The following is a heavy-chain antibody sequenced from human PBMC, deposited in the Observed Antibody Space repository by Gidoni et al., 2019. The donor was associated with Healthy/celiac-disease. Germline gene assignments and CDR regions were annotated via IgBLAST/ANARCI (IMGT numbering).Heavy chain of an antibody. CDR2: FDPEDGET. CDR3: ATLLVVVVAAGNWFDP. CDR1: GYTLTDLS. V-gene: IGHV1-24*01. J-gene: IGHJ5*02. Sequence: QVQLVQSGAEVKKPGASVKVSCKVSGYTLTDLSMPWVRQAPGKGLEWMGGFDPEDGETIYAQKFQGRVTMTEDTSTDTAYMELSSLRSEDTAVYYCATLLVVVVAAGNWFDPWGQGTLVTVSS. D-gene: IGHD2-15*01.